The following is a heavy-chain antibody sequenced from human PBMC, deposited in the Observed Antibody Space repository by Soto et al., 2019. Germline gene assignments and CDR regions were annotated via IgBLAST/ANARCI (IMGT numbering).Heavy chain of an antibody. CDR2: TRCYNGVT. Sequence: QVQLVQSGAEVMKPGASVKVSCKASGYTVTNYAISGVRHAPGQGLEWMGWTRCYNGVTKSAQKIRGRVTMTADTSTTTAYMELRTLRSADTAVYYCAILGESGWTVEYWGQGTLVSVSP. J-gene: IGHJ4*02. CDR3: AILGESGWTVEY. D-gene: IGHD6-19*01. CDR1: GYTVTNYA. V-gene: IGHV1-18*01.